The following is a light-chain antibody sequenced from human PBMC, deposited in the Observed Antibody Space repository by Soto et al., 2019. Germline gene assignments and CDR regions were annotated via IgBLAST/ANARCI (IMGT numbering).Light chain of an antibody. CDR1: QSVSSN. CDR2: GAS. V-gene: IGKV3-15*01. J-gene: IGKJ2*01. Sequence: EIVVTQSPATLSVSPGERATLSCRASQSVSSNLAWYQQKPGQAPRLLIYGASTRATGIPARFSGSGSGTEFTLTISSLQSEVSAVFYCKPYTNWPQHTFGKGTKVDIX. CDR3: KPYTNWPQHT.